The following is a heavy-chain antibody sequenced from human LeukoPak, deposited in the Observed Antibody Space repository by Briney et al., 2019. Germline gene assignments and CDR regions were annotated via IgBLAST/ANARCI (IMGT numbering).Heavy chain of an antibody. CDR3: AKSTMVRGVIPPVDY. CDR2: IRYDGNNK. D-gene: IGHD3-10*01. Sequence: GGSLRLSCAASGFTFSDYSMHWVRQAPGKGLNWVAFIRYDGNNKYYADSVKGRFTISRDNSRNMLYLEMNSLSTEDTAVYYCAKSTMVRGVIPPVDYWGQGTLVTVSS. V-gene: IGHV3-30*02. J-gene: IGHJ4*02. CDR1: GFTFSDYS.